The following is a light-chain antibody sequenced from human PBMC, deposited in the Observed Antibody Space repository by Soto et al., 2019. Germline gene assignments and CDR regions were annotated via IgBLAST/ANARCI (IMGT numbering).Light chain of an antibody. V-gene: IGLV2-14*01. Sequence: QSALTQPASVSGSPGQSITISCTGTSSDVGGYKYVSWYQQHPDKAPKLIIFEVSNRPSGISDRFSGFKSANTAYLTISGVQPEDEADYHCSSYTTIKTVVFGGGTKVTVL. CDR3: SSYTTIKTVV. CDR2: EVS. J-gene: IGLJ2*01. CDR1: SSDVGGYKY.